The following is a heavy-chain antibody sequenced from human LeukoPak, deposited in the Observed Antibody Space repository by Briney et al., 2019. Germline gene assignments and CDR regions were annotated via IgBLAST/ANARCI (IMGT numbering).Heavy chain of an antibody. CDR3: ARGLGWDTAMSGSINLDY. V-gene: IGHV4-34*01. Sequence: SETLSLTCAVYGGSFSGYYWSWIRQPPGKGLEWIGEINHSGSTNYNPSLKSRVTISVDTSKNQFSLKLSSVTAADTAVYHCARGLGWDTAMSGSINLDYWGQGTLVTVSS. J-gene: IGHJ4*02. D-gene: IGHD5-18*01. CDR1: GGSFSGYY. CDR2: INHSGST.